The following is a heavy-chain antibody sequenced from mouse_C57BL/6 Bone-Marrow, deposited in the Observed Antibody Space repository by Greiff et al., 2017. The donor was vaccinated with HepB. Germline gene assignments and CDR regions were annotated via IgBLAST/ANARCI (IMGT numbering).Heavy chain of an antibody. V-gene: IGHV1-81*01. D-gene: IGHD2-5*01. J-gene: IGHJ2*01. Sequence: VQLQQSGAELARPGASVKLSCKASGHTFTSYGISWVKQRTGQGLEWIGEIYPRSGNTYYNEKFKGKATLTADKSSSTAYMELRSLTSEDSAVYFCARGDSNYYYFDYWGQGTTLTVSS. CDR2: IYPRSGNT. CDR3: ARGDSNYYYFDY. CDR1: GHTFTSYG.